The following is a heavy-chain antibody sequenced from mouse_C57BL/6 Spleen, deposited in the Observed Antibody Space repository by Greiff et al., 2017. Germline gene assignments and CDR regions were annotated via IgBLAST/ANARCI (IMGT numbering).Heavy chain of an antibody. CDR3: ARSYYGSSYWYFDV. CDR2: INPNNGGT. Sequence: VQLQQSGPELVKPGASVKIPCKASGYTFTDYNMDWVKQSHGKSLEWIGDINPNNGGTIYNQKFKDKATLTVDKSSSTAYMQLSSLTSEDSAVYYCARSYYGSSYWYFDVWGTGTTVTVSS. J-gene: IGHJ1*03. V-gene: IGHV1-18*01. D-gene: IGHD1-1*01. CDR1: GYTFTDYN.